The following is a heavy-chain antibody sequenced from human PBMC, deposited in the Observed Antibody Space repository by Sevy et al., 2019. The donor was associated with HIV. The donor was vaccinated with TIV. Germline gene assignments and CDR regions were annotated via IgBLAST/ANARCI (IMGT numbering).Heavy chain of an antibody. CDR2: FDPEDDER. D-gene: IGHD3-22*01. CDR1: GKTLTQLA. CDR3: ATTKDYYDNSGSPFDY. J-gene: IGHJ4*02. V-gene: IGHV1-24*01. Sequence: ASVKVSCKVSGKTLTQLAMHWVRQAPGKGLEWMGTFDPEDDERIYAQKFQGRVTMTEDRSTDTAYMELRILRSDDTAVYYCATTKDYYDNSGSPFDYWGQGTLVTVSS.